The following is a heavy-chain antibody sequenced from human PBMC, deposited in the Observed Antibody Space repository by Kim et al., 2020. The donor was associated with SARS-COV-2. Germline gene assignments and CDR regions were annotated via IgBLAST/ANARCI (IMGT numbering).Heavy chain of an antibody. Sequence: SETLSLTCTVSGGSISSYYWSWIRQPPGKGLEWIGYIYYSGSTNYNPSLKSRVTISVDTSKNQFSLKLSSVTAADTAVYYCARDGRGHGLIKIGGWFDP. CDR1: GGSISSYY. J-gene: IGHJ5*02. CDR2: IYYSGST. D-gene: IGHD3-16*01. V-gene: IGHV4-59*01. CDR3: ARDGRGHGLIKIGGWFDP.